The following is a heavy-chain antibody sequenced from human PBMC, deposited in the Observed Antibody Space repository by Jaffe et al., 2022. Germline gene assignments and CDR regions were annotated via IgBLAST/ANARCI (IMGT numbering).Heavy chain of an antibody. J-gene: IGHJ4*02. D-gene: IGHD4-17*01. CDR2: IRYDGSNK. Sequence: QVQLVESGGGVVQPGGSLRLSCAASGFTFSSYGMHWVRQAPGKGLEWVAFIRYDGSNKYYADSVKGRFTISRDNSKNTLYLQMNSLRAEDTAVYYCAKDPLYGDYPTWLHYWGQGTLVTVSS. CDR1: GFTFSSYG. CDR3: AKDPLYGDYPTWLHY. V-gene: IGHV3-30*02.